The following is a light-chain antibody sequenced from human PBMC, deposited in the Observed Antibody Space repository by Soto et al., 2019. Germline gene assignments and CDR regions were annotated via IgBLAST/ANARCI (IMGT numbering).Light chain of an antibody. CDR3: QQYDDLPLT. J-gene: IGKJ4*01. CDR2: DAS. CDR1: QDISNY. Sequence: DIRMTQSPSSLSVSRGDRVTITCQATQDISNYLNWYQQKPGKAPKLLIYDASNLQTGVPSRFSAYRSETDFTFTISSLQPEDIATYYCQQYDDLPLTFGGGTKVDIK. V-gene: IGKV1-33*01.